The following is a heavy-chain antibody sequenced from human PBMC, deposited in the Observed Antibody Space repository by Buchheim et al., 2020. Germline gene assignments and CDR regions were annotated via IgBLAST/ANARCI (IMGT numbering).Heavy chain of an antibody. CDR2: ISYDGSNK. V-gene: IGHV3-30*18. Sequence: QVQLVESGGGVVQPGRSLRLSCAASGFTFSSYGMHWVRQAPGKGLEWVAVISYDGSNKYYADSVKGRFPISRDNSKNTLYLQMNSLRAEDTAVYYCAKDWSRDRNPSDYWGQGTL. CDR1: GFTFSSYG. CDR3: AKDWSRDRNPSDY. J-gene: IGHJ4*02. D-gene: IGHD3-3*01.